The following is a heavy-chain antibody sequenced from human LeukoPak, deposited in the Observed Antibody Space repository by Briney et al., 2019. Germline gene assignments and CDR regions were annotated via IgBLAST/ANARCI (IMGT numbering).Heavy chain of an antibody. D-gene: IGHD3-22*01. CDR1: GYNFTPYW. V-gene: IGHV5-51*01. Sequence: GESLKISCKASGYNFTPYWIGWVRQMPGKGLEWMGIIYPSDSNTRDSPSFQGQATISADHSISTAYLQSSSLKASDTGMYYCARQSNDDSSGITTDYWGQGTLVTVSS. CDR2: IYPSDSNT. CDR3: ARQSNDDSSGITTDY. J-gene: IGHJ4*02.